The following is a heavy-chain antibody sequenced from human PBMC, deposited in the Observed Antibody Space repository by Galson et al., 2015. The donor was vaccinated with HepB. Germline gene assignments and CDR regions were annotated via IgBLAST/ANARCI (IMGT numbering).Heavy chain of an antibody. Sequence: SLRLSCAASGFTFSSYWMSWVRQAPGKGLEWVANIKQDGSEKYYVDSVKGRFTISRDNAKNSLHLQMNSLRAEDTAVYYCARDLWAVAGSLYWYFDLWGRGTLVTVSS. CDR2: IKQDGSEK. V-gene: IGHV3-7*01. CDR3: ARDLWAVAGSLYWYFDL. D-gene: IGHD6-19*01. CDR1: GFTFSSYW. J-gene: IGHJ2*01.